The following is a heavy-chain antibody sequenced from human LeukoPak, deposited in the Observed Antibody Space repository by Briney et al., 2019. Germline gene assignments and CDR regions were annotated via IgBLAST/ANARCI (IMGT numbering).Heavy chain of an antibody. J-gene: IGHJ6*02. V-gene: IGHV3-30*02. CDR3: AKPNGEWELLYYYYGMDV. D-gene: IGHD1-26*01. CDR2: IRYDGSNK. CDR1: GFTFSSYG. Sequence: GGSLRLSCAASGFTFSSYGMHWVRQAPGKGLEWVAFIRYDGSNKYYADSVKGRFTISRDNSKNTLYLQMNSLRAEDTAVYCCAKPNGEWELLYYYYGMDVWGQGTTVTVSS.